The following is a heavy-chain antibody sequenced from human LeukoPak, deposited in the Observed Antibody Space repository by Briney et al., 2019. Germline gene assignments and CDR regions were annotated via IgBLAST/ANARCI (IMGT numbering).Heavy chain of an antibody. V-gene: IGHV3-23*01. CDR3: ARSGRGGAFDI. CDR2: ISPSGDIT. D-gene: IGHD1-26*01. J-gene: IGHJ3*02. Sequence: GGSLRLSCAASGFIFSSHGMNWVRQAPGKGLEWVSGISPSGDITYYADSVKGRFTISRDNSKNTVYLQMNSLRADDTAVYYCARSGRGGAFDIWGQGTMVTVSS. CDR1: GFIFSSHG.